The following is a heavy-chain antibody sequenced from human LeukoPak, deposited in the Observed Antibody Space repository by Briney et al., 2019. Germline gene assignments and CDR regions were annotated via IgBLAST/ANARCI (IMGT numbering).Heavy chain of an antibody. CDR3: ARGYYSSSRFDS. D-gene: IGHD6-13*01. V-gene: IGHV3-74*01. Sequence: GGSLRLSCAASGFPFSNYWMHWVRQAPGKGLVWVSRVNSDGSTTNYADSVKGRFTISRDNAENTLYMRMNSLRPEDTAVYYCARGYYSSSRFDSWGQGTLATVSS. CDR2: VNSDGSTT. CDR1: GFPFSNYW. J-gene: IGHJ4*02.